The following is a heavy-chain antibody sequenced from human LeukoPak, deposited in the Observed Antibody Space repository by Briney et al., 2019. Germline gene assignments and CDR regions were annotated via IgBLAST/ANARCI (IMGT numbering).Heavy chain of an antibody. Sequence: GGSLRLSCAASGFTFSSYGMHWVRQAPGKGLEWVSYISSSSSTIYYADSVKGRFTISRDNAKNSLYLQMNSLRDEDSAVYYCARDPHIAAAGTIFDYWGQGTLVTVSS. CDR2: ISSSSSTI. D-gene: IGHD6-13*01. J-gene: IGHJ4*02. CDR1: GFTFSSYG. CDR3: ARDPHIAAAGTIFDY. V-gene: IGHV3-48*02.